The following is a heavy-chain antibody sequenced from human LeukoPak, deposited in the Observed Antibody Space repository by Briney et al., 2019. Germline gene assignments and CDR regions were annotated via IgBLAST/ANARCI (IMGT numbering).Heavy chain of an antibody. V-gene: IGHV3-21*01. Sequence: PGGSLRLSCAASGFTFSSYWMNWVRQAPGKGLEWVSSISTSSGSKYYADSVKGRFTISRDNAKNSLHLQMNSLRAEDTAVYYCARGRPHGNDYWGQGTLVTVSS. J-gene: IGHJ4*02. CDR3: ARGRPHGNDY. D-gene: IGHD4-23*01. CDR1: GFTFSSYW. CDR2: ISTSSGSK.